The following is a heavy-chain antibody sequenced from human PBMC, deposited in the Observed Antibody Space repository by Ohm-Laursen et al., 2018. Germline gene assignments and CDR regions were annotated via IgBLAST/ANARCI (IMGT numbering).Heavy chain of an antibody. CDR3: AKGGHWNYHYFDS. Sequence: SLRLSCTASGFTFSSYWMHWVRQVPGKGLVWVARINSDGSSTAYADSVKGRFTISRDNAKRTLYLQMSRLIPEDTAVYYCAKGGHWNYHYFDSWGQGTLVTVSS. CDR1: GFTFSSYW. D-gene: IGHD1-7*01. CDR2: INSDGSST. V-gene: IGHV3-74*01. J-gene: IGHJ4*02.